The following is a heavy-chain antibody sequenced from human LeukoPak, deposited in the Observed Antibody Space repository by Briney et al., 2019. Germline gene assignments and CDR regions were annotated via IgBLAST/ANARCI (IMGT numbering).Heavy chain of an antibody. CDR2: ISSSSSYI. CDR1: GFTFSSYS. D-gene: IGHD4-11*01. CDR3: ARARLGKYSNFEIDY. J-gene: IGHJ4*02. Sequence: GGSLILSCAASGFTFSSYSMNWVRQAPGKGLEWVSSISSSSSYIYYADSVKGRFTISRDNAKNSLYLQMNSLRAEDTAVYYCARARLGKYSNFEIDYWGQGTLVTVSS. V-gene: IGHV3-21*01.